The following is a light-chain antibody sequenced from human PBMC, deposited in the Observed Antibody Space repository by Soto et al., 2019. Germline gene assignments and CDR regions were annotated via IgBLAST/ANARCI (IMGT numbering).Light chain of an antibody. CDR3: QQLNSYPLT. CDR1: QGISSY. CDR2: AAS. Sequence: DIQLTQSPSFLSASVGDRVTITCRASQGISSYLAWYQQKPGKAPKLLIYAASTLQSGVPSRFGGRGSGTEFTLTISSLQPEEFATYYCQQLNSYPLTFGGGTKVEIK. V-gene: IGKV1-9*01. J-gene: IGKJ4*01.